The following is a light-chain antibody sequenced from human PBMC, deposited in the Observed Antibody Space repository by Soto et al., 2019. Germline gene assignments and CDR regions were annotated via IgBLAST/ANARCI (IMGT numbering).Light chain of an antibody. CDR1: QSISSW. V-gene: IGKV1-5*03. Sequence: DIQMTQSPSTLSASVGDRVTIACRASQSISSWLAWYQQKPGKAPKLLIYKASSLESGVPSRFSGSGSGTEFTLTISSLQRDDFATYYCQQYSSSPLTFGGGTKVEIK. CDR2: KAS. CDR3: QQYSSSPLT. J-gene: IGKJ4*01.